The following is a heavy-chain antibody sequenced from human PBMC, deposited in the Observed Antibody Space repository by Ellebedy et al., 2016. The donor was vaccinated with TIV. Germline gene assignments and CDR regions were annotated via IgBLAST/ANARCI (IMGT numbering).Heavy chain of an antibody. J-gene: IGHJ3*02. CDR1: GYIFTDYW. Sequence: GESLKISCKGSGYIFTDYWIGWVRQMPGKGLEWMGIIYPGDSDTRYSPSFQGQVTISADKSISTAYLQWSSLKASDTAMYYCATKTLRHAFDIWGQGTMVTVSS. D-gene: IGHD5/OR15-5a*01. CDR2: IYPGDSDT. V-gene: IGHV5-51*01. CDR3: ATKTLRHAFDI.